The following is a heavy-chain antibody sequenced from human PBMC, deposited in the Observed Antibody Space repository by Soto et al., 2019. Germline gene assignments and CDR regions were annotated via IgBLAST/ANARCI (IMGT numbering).Heavy chain of an antibody. CDR1: GGSISSGGYY. D-gene: IGHD2-21*02. Sequence: QVQLQASGPGLGKPSQTLSLTCTVSGGSISSGGYYWSWIRQHPGKGLEWIGYIYYSGSTYYNPSLKSRITISVDTSKNQFSLKLSSVTAADTAVYYCARSSPVVTAPWGQGTLVTVSS. J-gene: IGHJ5*02. V-gene: IGHV4-31*03. CDR2: IYYSGST. CDR3: ARSSPVVTAP.